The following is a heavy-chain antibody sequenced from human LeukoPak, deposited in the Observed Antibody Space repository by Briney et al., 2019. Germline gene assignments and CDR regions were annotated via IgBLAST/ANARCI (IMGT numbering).Heavy chain of an antibody. CDR1: GGSISSSCYY. J-gene: IGHJ3*02. D-gene: IGHD5-24*01. Sequence: SETLSLTCTVSGGSISSSCYYWGRIRQPPGKGLEWFGSIYYSGSNYSNPSLKSRVTISVDTSKNQFSLKLSSVTAADTAVYYCARRLKRWLQFYAFDIWGQGTMVTVSS. CDR3: ARRLKRWLQFYAFDI. CDR2: IYYSGSN. V-gene: IGHV4-39*01.